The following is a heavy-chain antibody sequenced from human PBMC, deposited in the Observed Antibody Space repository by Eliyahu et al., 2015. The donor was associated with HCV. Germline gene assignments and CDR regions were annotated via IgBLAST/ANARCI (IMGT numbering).Heavy chain of an antibody. CDR3: AITREDYYDSSGTFDY. CDR1: GGSISSGSYY. V-gene: IGHV4-61*02. Sequence: QVQLQESGPGLVKPSQTLSLTCTVSGGSISSGSYYWSWIRQPAGKGLEWIGRIYTSGGTNYNPSLKSRVTISVDTSKNQFSLKLSSVTAADTAVYYCAITREDYYDSSGTFDYWGQGTLVTVSS. CDR2: IYTSGGT. J-gene: IGHJ4*02. D-gene: IGHD3-22*01.